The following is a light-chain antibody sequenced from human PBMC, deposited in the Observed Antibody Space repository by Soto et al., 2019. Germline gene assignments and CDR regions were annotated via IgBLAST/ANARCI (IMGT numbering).Light chain of an antibody. CDR2: DAA. V-gene: IGKV3-11*01. Sequence: ILLAQSKSTLSLSPGSRATFSGRASQSVSNNYLAWYQQHTGQTPRLLIYDAANRATGIPARFSGSGSGTDFTLTISSLEPEDFAVYYCQQRSNWPSITFGQGTRLEIK. CDR1: QSVSNNY. CDR3: QQRSNWPSIT. J-gene: IGKJ5*01.